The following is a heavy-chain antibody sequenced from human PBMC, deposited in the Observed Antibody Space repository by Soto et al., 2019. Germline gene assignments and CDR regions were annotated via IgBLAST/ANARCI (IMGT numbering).Heavy chain of an antibody. D-gene: IGHD2-21*02. CDR2: FSLSGTT. CDR3: ARGMKPTAAHAWYYFDS. J-gene: IGHJ4*02. V-gene: IGHV4-4*07. Sequence: SETLSLTCSVSGASIAGSSYWSWIRQPAGKGLEWIGRFSLSGTTNYSPSLRSRVTMSADVSKNQFSLRLTSVTAADTALYYCARGMKPTAAHAWYYFDSWGQGTLVTISS. CDR1: GASIAGSSY.